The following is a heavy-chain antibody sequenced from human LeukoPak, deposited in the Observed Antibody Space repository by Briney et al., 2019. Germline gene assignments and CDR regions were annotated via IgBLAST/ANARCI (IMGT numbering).Heavy chain of an antibody. Sequence: SETLSLTCTVSGGSISSSSYYWGWIRQPPGEGLEWIGTIFYSGNTYYSPSLKSRVTISVDTSKNQFSLKVSSVTAADTAVYYCARHLIPTVPYSPFGYWGQGTLVTVSS. CDR3: ARHLIPTVPYSPFGY. D-gene: IGHD2-21*01. V-gene: IGHV4-39*01. J-gene: IGHJ4*02. CDR2: IFYSGNT. CDR1: GGSISSSSYY.